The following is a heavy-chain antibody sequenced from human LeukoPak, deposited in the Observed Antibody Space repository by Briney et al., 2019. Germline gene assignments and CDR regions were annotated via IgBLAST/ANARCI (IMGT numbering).Heavy chain of an antibody. Sequence: GGALRLSCAASKFAFNNAWMSWFRQAPGKGLEWVGHIKSKTDGGTTDYAAPVQGRFNISRDDSKERLYLQMNSLKTEDTGVYYCTAVPHDSAVWGQGTLVTVSS. D-gene: IGHD3-22*01. CDR1: KFAFNNAW. CDR3: TAVPHDSAV. J-gene: IGHJ4*02. CDR2: IKSKTDGGTT. V-gene: IGHV3-15*01.